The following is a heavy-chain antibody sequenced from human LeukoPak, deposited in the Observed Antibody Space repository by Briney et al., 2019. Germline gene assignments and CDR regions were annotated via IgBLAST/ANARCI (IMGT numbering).Heavy chain of an antibody. CDR3: ARAAYSSGWYFGI. CDR2: ISSSSSTI. D-gene: IGHD6-19*01. J-gene: IGHJ3*02. Sequence: GGSLRLSCAASGFTFSSYSMNWVRHAPGKGLEWVSYISSSSSTIYYADSVKGRFTISRDNAKNSLYLQMNSLRDEDTAVYYCARAAYSSGWYFGIWGQGTMVTVSS. CDR1: GFTFSSYS. V-gene: IGHV3-48*02.